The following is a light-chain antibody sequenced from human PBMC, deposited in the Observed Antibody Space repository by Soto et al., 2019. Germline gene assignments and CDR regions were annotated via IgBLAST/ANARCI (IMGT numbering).Light chain of an antibody. CDR2: GAS. Sequence: ETVMTQSPAVLSVSPGERATLSCRASQSVDSRLAWYQQKPGQAPRLLIYGASTRATGIPARFSGSGSGTEFTLTISSLQSEDSAIYYCQQLSDSPPERTFGQGTKVEVK. CDR1: QSVDSR. V-gene: IGKV3-15*01. J-gene: IGKJ1*01. CDR3: QQLSDSPPERT.